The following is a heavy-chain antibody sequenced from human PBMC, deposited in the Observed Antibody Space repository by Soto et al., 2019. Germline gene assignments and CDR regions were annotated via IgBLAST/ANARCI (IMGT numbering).Heavy chain of an antibody. Sequence: SGGSLRLSCAASGFTFSSYGMHWVRQAPGKGLEWVAVISYDGSNKYYADSVKGRFTISRDNSKNTLYLQMNSLRAEDTAVYYCENLPPDDYGDYKFDYWGQGTLVTVYS. CDR2: ISYDGSNK. V-gene: IGHV3-30*18. J-gene: IGHJ4*02. D-gene: IGHD4-17*01. CDR1: GFTFSSYG. CDR3: ENLPPDDYGDYKFDY.